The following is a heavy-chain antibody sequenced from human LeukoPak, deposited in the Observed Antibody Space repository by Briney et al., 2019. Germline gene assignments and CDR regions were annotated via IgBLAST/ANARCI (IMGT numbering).Heavy chain of an antibody. CDR1: GGSFSGYY. CDR2: INHSGST. CDR3: AGADGGWYWDY. Sequence: SETLSLTCAVYGGSFSGYYWSWIRQPPGKGLEWIGEINHSGSTNYNPSLKSRVTISGDTSKNQFSLKLSSVTAADAAVYYCAGADGGWYWDYWGQGTLVTVSS. D-gene: IGHD6-19*01. V-gene: IGHV4-34*01. J-gene: IGHJ4*02.